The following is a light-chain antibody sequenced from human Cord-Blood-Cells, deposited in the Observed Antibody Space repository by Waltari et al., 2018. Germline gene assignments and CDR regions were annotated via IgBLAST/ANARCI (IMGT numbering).Light chain of an antibody. CDR2: RNN. CDR1: SCNIGRTY. CDR3: AAWDDSLSDRV. Sequence: QSVLSQPPSASGTPGQRVTISCSGSSCNIGRTYLDLYQHLPGTAPKLLICRNNQRPSGVRDRFSGSKSGTSACLAISGRRSEDEGDYYCAAWDDSLSDRVFGGGTKLTVL. J-gene: IGLJ3*02. V-gene: IGLV1-47*01.